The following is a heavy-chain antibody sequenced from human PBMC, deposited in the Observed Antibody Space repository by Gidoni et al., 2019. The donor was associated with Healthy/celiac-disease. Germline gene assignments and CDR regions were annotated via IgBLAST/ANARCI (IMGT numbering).Heavy chain of an antibody. V-gene: IGHV3-73*02. D-gene: IGHD3-22*01. J-gene: IGHJ5*02. CDR2: IRSKANSYAT. CDR1: GFTFSGSA. Sequence: EVQLVESGGGLVQPGGSLKLSCAASGFTFSGSAMHWVRQASGKGLEWVGRIRSKANSYATAYAASVKGRFTISRDDSKNTAYLQMNSLKTEDTAVYYCTRQVTMIERSGWFDPWGQGTLVTVSS. CDR3: TRQVTMIERSGWFDP.